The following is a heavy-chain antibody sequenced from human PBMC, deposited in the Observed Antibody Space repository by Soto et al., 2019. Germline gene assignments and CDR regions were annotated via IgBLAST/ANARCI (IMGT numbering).Heavy chain of an antibody. J-gene: IGHJ4*02. V-gene: IGHV3-53*01. Sequence: EVQLVESGGGLIQPGGSLRLSCAASGFTVSSNYMSWVRQAPGKGLEWVSVIYSGGSTYYADSVKGRFTISRDNSKNTLYLQMNSLRAEDTAVYYCAREGAQYSSSSFDYWGQGTLVTVSS. CDR2: IYSGGST. CDR3: AREGAQYSSSSFDY. CDR1: GFTVSSNY. D-gene: IGHD6-6*01.